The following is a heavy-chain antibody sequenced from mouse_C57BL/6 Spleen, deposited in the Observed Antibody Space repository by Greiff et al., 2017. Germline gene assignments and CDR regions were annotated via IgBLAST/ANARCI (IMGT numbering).Heavy chain of an antibody. CDR1: GYAFSSSW. V-gene: IGHV1-82*01. CDR2: IYPGDGDT. D-gene: IGHD2-2*01. Sequence: VQVVESGPELVKPGASVKISCKASGYAFSSSWMNWVKQRPGKGLEWIGRIYPGDGDTNYNGKFKGKATLTADKSSSTAYMQLSSLTSEDSAVYFCARGDYGYDVGYFDVWGTGTTVTVSS. J-gene: IGHJ1*03. CDR3: ARGDYGYDVGYFDV.